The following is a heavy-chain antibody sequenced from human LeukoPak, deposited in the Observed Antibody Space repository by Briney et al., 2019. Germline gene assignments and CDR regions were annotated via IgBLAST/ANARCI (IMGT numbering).Heavy chain of an antibody. CDR1: GFTFSNYG. CDR2: ISYDGNNK. CDR3: AKERYSYGSMDY. J-gene: IGHJ4*02. V-gene: IGHV3-30*18. Sequence: PGGSLRLSCAASGFTFSNYGIHWVRQAPGKGLEWVAVISYDGNNKYYADSVKGRFTISRDNSKNTLYLQMNSLRAEDTAVYYCAKERYSYGSMDYWGQGTLVTVSS. D-gene: IGHD5-18*01.